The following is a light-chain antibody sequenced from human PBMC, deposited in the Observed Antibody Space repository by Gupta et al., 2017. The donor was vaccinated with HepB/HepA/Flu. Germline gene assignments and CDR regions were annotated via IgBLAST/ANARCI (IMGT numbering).Light chain of an antibody. V-gene: IGLV2-14*03. Sequence: QSALTQPASVSGSPGQSIAISCTGTSSDVGDYNNSVSWYQQHPGETPKLIIYDVSHRPSGVSDRFSGSKSGNTASLTISGLQAEDEADYYCSSFTTTSTVVFGGRTKLTVL. CDR2: DVS. CDR1: SSDVGDYNNS. CDR3: SSFTTTSTVV. J-gene: IGLJ2*01.